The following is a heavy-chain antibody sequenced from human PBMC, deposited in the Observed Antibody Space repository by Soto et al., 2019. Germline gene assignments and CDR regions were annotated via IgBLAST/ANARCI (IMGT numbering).Heavy chain of an antibody. Sequence: PSATLSLTCAFSGGSISSGGDSWSWIRQPPGKGLEWIGNIHHSVGTHQNPSLKSRVTMSIDRSKNQFSLTMTSVTAADTAVYYCARDYSGSGRFDHWGQGTLVTVSS. CDR1: GGSISSGGDS. CDR3: ARDYSGSGRFDH. J-gene: IGHJ4*02. CDR2: IHHSVGT. V-gene: IGHV4-30-2*01. D-gene: IGHD3-10*01.